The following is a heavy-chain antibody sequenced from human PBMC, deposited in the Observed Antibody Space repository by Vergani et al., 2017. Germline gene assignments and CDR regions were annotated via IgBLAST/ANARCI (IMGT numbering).Heavy chain of an antibody. CDR2: ISVYNGVI. V-gene: IGHV1-18*01. CDR3: ARDRSYYYGSGSTKPFDY. J-gene: IGHJ4*02. D-gene: IGHD3-10*01. Sequence: QVQLVQSGAEVKKPGASVKVSCKASGYTFLSYGISWVRQAPGQGLKWMGWISVYNGVINYAQNFQGRVTMTTDISTNTAYMELRSLRSDDTAVYYCARDRSYYYGSGSTKPFDYWGQGTLVIVSS. CDR1: GYTFLSYG.